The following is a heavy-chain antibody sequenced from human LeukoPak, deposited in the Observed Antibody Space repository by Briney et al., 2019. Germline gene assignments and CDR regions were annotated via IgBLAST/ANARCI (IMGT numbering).Heavy chain of an antibody. CDR3: ARDSSPPLLRPKGFDY. J-gene: IGHJ4*02. V-gene: IGHV3-11*06. CDR2: ISSSSSYI. CDR1: GFTFSDYY. D-gene: IGHD2-15*01. Sequence: PGGSLRLSCAASGFTFSDYYMSWIRQAPGKGLEWVSYISSSSSYIYYADSVKGRFTISRDNAKNSLYLQMNSLRAEDTAVYYCARDSSPPLLRPKGFDYWGQGTLVTVSS.